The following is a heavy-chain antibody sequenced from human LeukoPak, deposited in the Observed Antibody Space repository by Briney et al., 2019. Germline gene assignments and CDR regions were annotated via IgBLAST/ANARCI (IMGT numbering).Heavy chain of an antibody. V-gene: IGHV5-51*01. D-gene: IGHD6-19*01. CDR1: GYSFTTYW. CDR3: ARFSGWYRYYFDY. CDR2: IYPGDSDT. J-gene: IGHJ4*02. Sequence: GESLKISCRGSGYSFTTYWIAWVRQMPGKGLEWMGIIYPGDSDTRYSPSFQGQVTISADKSISTAYLQWSSLKASDTAMYYCARFSGWYRYYFDYWGQGTLVTVSS.